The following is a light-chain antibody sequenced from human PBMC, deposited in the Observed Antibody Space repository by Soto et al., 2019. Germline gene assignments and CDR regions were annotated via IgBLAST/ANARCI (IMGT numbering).Light chain of an antibody. J-gene: IGKJ1*01. Sequence: DIQMTQSPPTLSASVGDRVTITCRASQSIRHYLAWYQQMPGKAPKLLIYGASTLQSGVPSRFSGSGSGTEFTLPISSLQPDHFGTYFCQPHTSYAQPFCQGTKVEIK. CDR2: GAS. V-gene: IGKV1-5*01. CDR3: QPHTSYAQP. CDR1: QSIRHY.